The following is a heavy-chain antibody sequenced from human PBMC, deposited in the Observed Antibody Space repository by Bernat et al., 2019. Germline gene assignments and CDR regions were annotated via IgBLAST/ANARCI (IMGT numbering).Heavy chain of an antibody. J-gene: IGHJ4*02. CDR3: VGWYGASNY. CDR1: GLSFSNYW. Sequence: EVQLVESGGGLVQPGGSLRLSCAASGLSFSNYWMSWIRQIPGKGLEWAAHIKDDGSEKHYVDSVKGRFTISRDDAKNSLYLQMSSVRADDTAVYYCVGWYGASNYWGQGTLVTVSS. V-gene: IGHV3-7*02. CDR2: IKDDGSEK. D-gene: IGHD6-19*01.